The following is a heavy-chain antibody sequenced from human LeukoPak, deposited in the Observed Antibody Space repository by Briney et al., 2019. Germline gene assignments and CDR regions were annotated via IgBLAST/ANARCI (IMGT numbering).Heavy chain of an antibody. V-gene: IGHV3-53*01. CDR1: GFTVSSNY. CDR3: AGGSGVVIPFDY. D-gene: IGHD3-3*01. Sequence: GGSLRLSCAASGFTVSSNYMSWVRQAPGKGLEWISVIYSGGSTYYTDSVKGRFTISRDNSKNTLYLRMNSLRAEDTAAYYCAGGSGVVIPFDYWGQGTLVTVSS. CDR2: IYSGGST. J-gene: IGHJ4*02.